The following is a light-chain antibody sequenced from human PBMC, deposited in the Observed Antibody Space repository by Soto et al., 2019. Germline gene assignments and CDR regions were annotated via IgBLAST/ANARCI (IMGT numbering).Light chain of an antibody. Sequence: QSVLTQPPSVSGAPGQRVTISCTGSSSNIGAGYDVHWYQQLPGTAPKLLIFGDSNRPSGVPDRFSGSKSGTSASLAITGLQAEDEADYYCQSYDSRLTGSVFGGGTKLTGL. CDR1: SSNIGAGYD. J-gene: IGLJ2*01. V-gene: IGLV1-40*01. CDR3: QSYDSRLTGSV. CDR2: GDS.